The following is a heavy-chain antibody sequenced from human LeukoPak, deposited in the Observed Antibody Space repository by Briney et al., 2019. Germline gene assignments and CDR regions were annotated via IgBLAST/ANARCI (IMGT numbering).Heavy chain of an antibody. CDR2: ISGSGGST. V-gene: IGHV3-23*01. D-gene: IGHD5-24*01. J-gene: IGHJ4*02. CDR1: GFTFSTYA. Sequence: PGGSLRLSCAASGFTFSTYAVSWVRQALGKGLEWVSTISGSGGSTYYADSVRGRFTISRDISRNTLYLQMNSLRAEDTAVYYCANTPGVEMATIVWGQGTLVTVSS. CDR3: ANTPGVEMATIV.